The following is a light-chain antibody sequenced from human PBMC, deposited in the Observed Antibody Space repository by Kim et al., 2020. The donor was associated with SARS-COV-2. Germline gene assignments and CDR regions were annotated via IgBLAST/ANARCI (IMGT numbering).Light chain of an antibody. J-gene: IGKJ2*01. CDR3: QQYISSYT. V-gene: IGKV1-5*01. Sequence: DIQMTQSPSTLSASVGDRVTITCRASQSVSSSLGWYQQKSGKAPKLLIYGASRLESGVPSRFSGSGSGTEFTLTISSLQPDDFATYYCQQYISSYTFGQGTKLEI. CDR2: GAS. CDR1: QSVSSS.